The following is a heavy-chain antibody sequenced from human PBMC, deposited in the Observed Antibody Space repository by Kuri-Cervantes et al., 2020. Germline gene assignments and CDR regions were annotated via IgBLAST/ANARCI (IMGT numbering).Heavy chain of an antibody. CDR2: NYYSGST. J-gene: IGHJ4*02. Sequence: SETLSLTCTVSGGSVSSGSYYWSWMRQPPGKGLEWIGYNYYSGSTNYNTSLKSRVTITVDTSKNQYSLKLSSVTAADTAVYYCASHMVNASGWYVRRVSYFDYWGQGTLVTVSS. CDR3: ASHMVNASGWYVRRVSYFDY. CDR1: GGSVSSGSYY. V-gene: IGHV4-61*01. D-gene: IGHD6-19*01.